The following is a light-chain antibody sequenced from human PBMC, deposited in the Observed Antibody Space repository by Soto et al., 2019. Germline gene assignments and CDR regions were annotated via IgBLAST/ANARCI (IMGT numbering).Light chain of an antibody. Sequence: QSVLTQPPSVSGAPGQKVTISCSGSSTNIGNNYVSWYQHLPGTAPKLLIYDNSGRPSGIPDRFSGSKSGTSATLGITGLQTGDEADYYCGTWDSSLSAGIFGGGTKLTVL. CDR3: GTWDSSLSAGI. V-gene: IGLV1-51*01. CDR2: DNS. CDR1: STNIGNNY. J-gene: IGLJ2*01.